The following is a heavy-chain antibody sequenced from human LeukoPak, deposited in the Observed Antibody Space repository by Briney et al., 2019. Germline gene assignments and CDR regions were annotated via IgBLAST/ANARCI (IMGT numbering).Heavy chain of an antibody. V-gene: IGHV3-49*03. J-gene: IGHJ5*02. CDR3: TRKWVRSIVVVVAAMKRLDP. CDR2: IRSKAYGGTT. Sequence: GGSLRLSCTASGFTFGDYAMSWFRQAPGKGLEWVGFIRSKAYGGTTEYAASVKGRFTISRDDSKSIAYLQMNSLKTEDTAVYYCTRKWVRSIVVVVAAMKRLDPWGQGTLVTVSS. CDR1: GFTFGDYA. D-gene: IGHD2-15*01.